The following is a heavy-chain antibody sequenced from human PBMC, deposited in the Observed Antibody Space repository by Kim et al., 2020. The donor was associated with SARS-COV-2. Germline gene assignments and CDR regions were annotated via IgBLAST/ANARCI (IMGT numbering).Heavy chain of an antibody. CDR1: GYSFTSYW. J-gene: IGHJ6*02. D-gene: IGHD3-10*01. CDR3: ARGRSYGSGSYRHQNYYYYGMDV. V-gene: IGHV5-51*01. Sequence: GESLKISCKGSGYSFTSYWIGWVRQMPGKGLEWMGIIYPGDSDTRYSPSFQGQVTISADKSISTAYLQWSSLKASDTAMYYCARGRSYGSGSYRHQNYYYYGMDVWGQGTTVTVSS. CDR2: IYPGDSDT.